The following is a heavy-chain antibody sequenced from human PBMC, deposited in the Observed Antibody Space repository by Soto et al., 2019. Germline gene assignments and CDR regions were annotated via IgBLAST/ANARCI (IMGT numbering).Heavy chain of an antibody. J-gene: IGHJ4*02. CDR3: ASLHHNYDILTGYQGYYFDY. CDR1: GGSISSGGYY. CDR2: IYYSGST. V-gene: IGHV4-31*03. Sequence: PSETLSLTCTVSGGSISSGGYYWGWIRQHPGKGLEWIGYIYYSGSTYYNPSLKSRVTISVDTSKNQFSLKLSSVTAADTAVYYCASLHHNYDILTGYQGYYFDYWGQGTLVTVSS. D-gene: IGHD3-9*01.